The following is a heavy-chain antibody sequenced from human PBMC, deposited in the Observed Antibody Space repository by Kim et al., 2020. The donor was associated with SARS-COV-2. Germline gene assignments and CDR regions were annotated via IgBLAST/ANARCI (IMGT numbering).Heavy chain of an antibody. CDR3: ARASPHSSSWWGHDAFDI. V-gene: IGHV3-21*01. CDR1: GFTFSSYS. J-gene: IGHJ3*02. Sequence: GGSLRLSCAASGFTFSSYSMNWVRQAPGKGLEWVSSISSSSSYIYYADSVKGRFTISRDNAKNSLYLQMNSLRAEDTAVYYCARASPHSSSWWGHDAFDIWGQGTMVTVSS. D-gene: IGHD6-13*01. CDR2: ISSSSSYI.